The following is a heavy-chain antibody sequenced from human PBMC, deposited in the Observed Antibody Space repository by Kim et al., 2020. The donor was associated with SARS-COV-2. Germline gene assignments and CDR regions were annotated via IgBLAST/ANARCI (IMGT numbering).Heavy chain of an antibody. J-gene: IGHJ4*02. CDR3: AREMGVAN. V-gene: IGHV3-53*01. D-gene: IGHD3-16*01. Sequence: GGSTSYAESVKGRFTISRDNSKNTLYLQMNSLRAEDTAVYYCAREMGVANWGQGTLVTVSS. CDR2: GGST.